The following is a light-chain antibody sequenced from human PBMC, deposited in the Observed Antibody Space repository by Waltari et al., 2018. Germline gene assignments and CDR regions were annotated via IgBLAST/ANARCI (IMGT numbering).Light chain of an antibody. CDR1: QSVSNNY. CDR3: HLYGSART. J-gene: IGKJ4*01. Sequence: NVLTQSPGTLSLSPGERATLSCRASQSVSNNYLAWFQQQPGQAPRLLIYGASSRATGIPDRFSGSGSGTDFTLTISGLEPEDSAVYFCHLYGSARTFGGGTKVEIK. CDR2: GAS. V-gene: IGKV3-20*01.